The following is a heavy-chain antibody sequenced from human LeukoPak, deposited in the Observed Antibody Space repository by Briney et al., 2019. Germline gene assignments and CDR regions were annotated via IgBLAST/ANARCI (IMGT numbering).Heavy chain of an antibody. D-gene: IGHD1-26*01. Sequence: GGSLRLSCAASGFTVGSNYMSWVRQAPGKGLEWVSVIYSGGSTYYADSVKGRFTISRDNSKNTLYLQMNSLRAEDTAVYYCASWSYARTDAFDIWGQGTMVTVSS. CDR3: ASWSYARTDAFDI. CDR2: IYSGGST. V-gene: IGHV3-66*01. J-gene: IGHJ3*02. CDR1: GFTVGSNY.